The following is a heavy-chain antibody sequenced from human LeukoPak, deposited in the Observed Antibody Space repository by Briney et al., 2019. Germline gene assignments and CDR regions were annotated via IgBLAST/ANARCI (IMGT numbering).Heavy chain of an antibody. CDR3: ARGGRPMVRGDYFDY. J-gene: IGHJ4*02. D-gene: IGHD3-10*01. CDR2: ISYDGSNK. CDR1: GFTFSSYA. V-gene: IGHV3-30-3*01. Sequence: GGSLRLSCAASGFTFSSYAMHWVRQAPGKGLEWVAVISYDGSNKYYADSVKGRFTISRDNSKNTLYLQMNSLRAEDTAVYYCARGGRPMVRGDYFDYWGQGTLVTVSS.